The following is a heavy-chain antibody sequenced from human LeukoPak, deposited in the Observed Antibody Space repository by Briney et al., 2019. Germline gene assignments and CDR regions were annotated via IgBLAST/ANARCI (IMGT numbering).Heavy chain of an antibody. V-gene: IGHV4-59*01. Sequence: SETLSLTCAVYGGSFSGYYWSWIRQPPGKGLEWIGYISYSGSTSYNPSLRSRVTISVDTSKNQFSLKLSSVTAADTAVYYCATDGNFDLWGRGTLVTVSS. J-gene: IGHJ2*01. CDR3: ATDGNFDL. D-gene: IGHD1-26*01. CDR2: ISYSGST. CDR1: GGSFSGYY.